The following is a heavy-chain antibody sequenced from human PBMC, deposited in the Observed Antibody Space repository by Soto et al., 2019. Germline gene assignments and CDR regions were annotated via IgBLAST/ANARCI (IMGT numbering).Heavy chain of an antibody. CDR2: IYPGDSDT. CDR1: GYNFTNYW. D-gene: IGHD2-8*01. J-gene: IGHJ6*02. Sequence: GESLKISCKGSGYNFTNYWIGWVRQMPGKGLEWMGIIYPGDSDTRYSPSFQGQVTISADKSTSTAYLQWSSLKASDNAMYYCARHSPYCSDGVCYIYDFYSGMDVWGQGTTVTVSS. V-gene: IGHV5-51*01. CDR3: ARHSPYCSDGVCYIYDFYSGMDV.